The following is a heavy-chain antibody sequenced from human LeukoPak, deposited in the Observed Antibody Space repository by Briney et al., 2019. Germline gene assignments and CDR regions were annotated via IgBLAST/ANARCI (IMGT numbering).Heavy chain of an antibody. CDR1: GGSISSSSYY. D-gene: IGHD3-22*01. Sequence: SETLSLTCTVSGGSISSSSYYWGWIRQPPGKGLEWIGSIYYSGSTYYNPSLKSRVTISVDTSKNQFSLKLSSVTAADTAVYSCVRHQRPNYYDRSGPPDYWGQGTLVTVSS. CDR2: IYYSGST. CDR3: VRHQRPNYYDRSGPPDY. V-gene: IGHV4-39*01. J-gene: IGHJ4*02.